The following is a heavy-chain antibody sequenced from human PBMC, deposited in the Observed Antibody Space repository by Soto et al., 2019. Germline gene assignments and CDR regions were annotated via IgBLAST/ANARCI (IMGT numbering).Heavy chain of an antibody. J-gene: IGHJ4*02. Sequence: EVQLLESGGGLVQPGGSLRLSCAASGFTVSSYAMSWVRQAPGKGLEWVSAISGSGGSTYYADSVKGRFTISRDNSKNTLYLQMNSLTAEDTAVYYCARRSSGWYFDYWGQGPLVTVSA. CDR1: GFTVSSYA. CDR3: ARRSSGWYFDY. CDR2: ISGSGGST. V-gene: IGHV3-23*01. D-gene: IGHD6-19*01.